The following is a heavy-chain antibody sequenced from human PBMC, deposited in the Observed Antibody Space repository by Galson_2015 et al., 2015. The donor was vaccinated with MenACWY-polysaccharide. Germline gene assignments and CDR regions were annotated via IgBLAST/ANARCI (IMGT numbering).Heavy chain of an antibody. CDR1: DYSIRSGYF. J-gene: IGHJ4*02. D-gene: IGHD1-26*01. CDR3: ARVGKYSGSFYILY. V-gene: IGHV4-38-2*01. CDR2: IFHSGTT. Sequence: ETLSLTCAVSDYSIRSGYFWGWIRQPPGKGLEWIASIFHSGTTYYNPSLKSRVTISVDTSKNQFSLKLSSVTAADTAVYYCARVGKYSGSFYILYWGQGTLVTVSS.